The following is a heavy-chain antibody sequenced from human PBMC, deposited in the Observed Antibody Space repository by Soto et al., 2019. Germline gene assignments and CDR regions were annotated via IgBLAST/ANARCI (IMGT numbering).Heavy chain of an antibody. V-gene: IGHV4-59*01. Sequence: SETLSLTCTVSGGSISSYYWSWIRQPPGKGLEWIGYIYYSGSTNYNPSLKSRVTISVDTSKNQFSLKLSSVTAADTAVYYCARVSAAAGIFDYWGQGTLVTVSS. D-gene: IGHD6-13*01. J-gene: IGHJ4*02. CDR3: ARVSAAAGIFDY. CDR1: GGSISSYY. CDR2: IYYSGST.